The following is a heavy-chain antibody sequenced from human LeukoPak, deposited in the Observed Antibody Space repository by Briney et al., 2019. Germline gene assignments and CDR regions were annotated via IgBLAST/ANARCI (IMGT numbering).Heavy chain of an antibody. J-gene: IGHJ5*02. CDR2: INHSGST. V-gene: IGHV4-34*01. Sequence: SETLSLTCAVYGGSFSGYYWSWIRQPPGEGLEWIGEINHSGSTNYNPSLKSRVTISVDTSKNQFSLKLSSVTAADTAVYYCARGGPSTVTTNWFDPWGQGTLVTVSS. D-gene: IGHD4-17*01. CDR1: GGSFSGYY. CDR3: ARGGPSTVTTNWFDP.